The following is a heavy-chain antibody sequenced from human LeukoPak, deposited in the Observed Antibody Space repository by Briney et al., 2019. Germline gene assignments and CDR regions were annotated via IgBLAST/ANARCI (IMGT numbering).Heavy chain of an antibody. J-gene: IGHJ4*02. Sequence: PGGSLRLSCAASGFTFSSYGMHWVRQAPGKGLEWVAFIRDGRSSKYYADSVKGRFTISRDNSKNTLYLQMNSLRPEDTAVYYCAKKRTAENYFDYWGQGTLVTVSS. D-gene: IGHD1/OR15-1a*01. V-gene: IGHV3-30*02. CDR1: GFTFSSYG. CDR2: IRDGRSSK. CDR3: AKKRTAENYFDY.